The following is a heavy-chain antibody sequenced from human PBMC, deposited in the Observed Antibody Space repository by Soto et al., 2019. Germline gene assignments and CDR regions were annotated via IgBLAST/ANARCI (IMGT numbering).Heavy chain of an antibody. V-gene: IGHV3-33*01. D-gene: IGHD3-3*01. CDR3: ARDRSYYDFWSGYRYFDY. J-gene: IGHJ4*02. CDR1: GFTFSSYG. CDR2: IWYDGSNK. Sequence: PGGSLRLSCAASGFTFSSYGMHWVRQAPGKGLEWVAVIWYDGSNKYYADSVKGRFTISRDNSKNTLYLQMNSLRAEDTAVYYCARDRSYYDFWSGYRYFDYWGQGTLVTVSS.